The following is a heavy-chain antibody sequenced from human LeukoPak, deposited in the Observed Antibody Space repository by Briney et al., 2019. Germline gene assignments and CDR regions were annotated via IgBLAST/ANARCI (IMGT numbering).Heavy chain of an antibody. J-gene: IGHJ4*02. CDR1: GGSFSGYY. CDR3: ARGGLGYYGSGSYYNL. D-gene: IGHD3-10*01. Sequence: PSETLSLTCAVYGGSFSGYYWSWIRQPPGKGLEWIGEINRSGSTNYNPSLKSRVTISVDTSKNQFSLKLSSVTAADTAVYYCARGGLGYYGSGSYYNLWGQGTLVTVSS. V-gene: IGHV4-34*01. CDR2: INRSGST.